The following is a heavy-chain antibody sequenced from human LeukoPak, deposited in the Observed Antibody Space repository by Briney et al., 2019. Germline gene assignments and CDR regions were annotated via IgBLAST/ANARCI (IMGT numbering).Heavy chain of an antibody. CDR3: ARSSVSAYAFDI. V-gene: IGHV3-20*04. D-gene: IGHD6-6*01. J-gene: IGHJ3*02. Sequence: GGSLRLSCAASGFTFDDYGMSWVRQGPGKGLEWVSGINWNGGSTGYADSVKGRSTISRDNAKESLYLQMNSLRAEDTALYYCARSSVSAYAFDIWGQGTMVTVSS. CDR2: INWNGGST. CDR1: GFTFDDYG.